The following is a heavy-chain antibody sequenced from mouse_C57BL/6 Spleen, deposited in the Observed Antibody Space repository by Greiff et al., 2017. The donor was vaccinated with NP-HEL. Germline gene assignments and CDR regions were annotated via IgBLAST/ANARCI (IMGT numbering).Heavy chain of an antibody. D-gene: IGHD3-2*02. J-gene: IGHJ4*01. Sequence: VQLQQPGAELVRPGSSVKLSCKASGYTFTSYWMDWVKQRPGQGLEWIGNIYPSDSETHYNQKFKDKATLTVDKSSSTAYMQLSSLTSEDSAVYYCARERDSSGYAMDYWGQGTSVTVSS. V-gene: IGHV1-61*01. CDR1: GYTFTSYW. CDR3: ARERDSSGYAMDY. CDR2: IYPSDSET.